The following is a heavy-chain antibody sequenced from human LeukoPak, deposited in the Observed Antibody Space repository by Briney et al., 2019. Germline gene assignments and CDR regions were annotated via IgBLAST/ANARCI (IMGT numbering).Heavy chain of an antibody. CDR2: INPNSGGT. D-gene: IGHD5-12*01. J-gene: IGHJ5*02. V-gene: IGHV1-2*02. CDR3: ARLRKWLPGFAP. Sequence: ASVKFSCKASGYTFTGYYMHCVRQAPGQGLEWMGWINPNSGGTNYAQKFQGRVTMTRDTSISTAYMELSRLRSDDTAVYYCARLRKWLPGFAPWGQGPLVTVSS. CDR1: GYTFTGYY.